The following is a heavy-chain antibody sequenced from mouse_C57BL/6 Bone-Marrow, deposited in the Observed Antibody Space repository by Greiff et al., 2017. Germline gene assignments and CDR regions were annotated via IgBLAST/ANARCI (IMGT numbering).Heavy chain of an antibody. CDR2: ISSGSRTI. J-gene: IGHJ3*01. V-gene: IGHV5-17*01. CDR3: AKTGTGWAWFAY. D-gene: IGHD4-1*01. Sequence: EVQLVESGGGLVKPGGSLKLSCAASGFTFRDYGMHWVRQAPEKGLEWVAYISSGSRTIYYADTVKGRFTISRDDAKNTLFLQMTSLRSEDTAMYYCAKTGTGWAWFAYWGQGTLVTVSA. CDR1: GFTFRDYG.